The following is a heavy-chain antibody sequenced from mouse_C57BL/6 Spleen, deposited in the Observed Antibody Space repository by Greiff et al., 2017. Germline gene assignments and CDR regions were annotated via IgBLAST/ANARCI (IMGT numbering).Heavy chain of an antibody. V-gene: IGHV2-9*01. CDR1: GFSLPSSG. Sequence: VQVVESGPGLVAPSQSLSITCTVSGFSLPSSGVDWVRQPPGKGLEWLGVIWGCGSKNYNSALMSRLSISKDNSKSQVFLKMNSLQTDDTAMYYCAKRSHYYGSSFYAMDYWGQGTSVTVSS. D-gene: IGHD1-1*01. CDR2: IWGCGSK. J-gene: IGHJ4*01. CDR3: AKRSHYYGSSFYAMDY.